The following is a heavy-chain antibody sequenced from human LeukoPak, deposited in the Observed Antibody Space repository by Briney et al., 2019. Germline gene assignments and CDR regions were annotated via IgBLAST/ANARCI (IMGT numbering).Heavy chain of an antibody. D-gene: IGHD2-2*01. V-gene: IGHV4-39*01. CDR2: IYYSGST. CDR1: GGSISSSSYY. J-gene: IGHJ4*02. CDR3: ARLRQLPDEPLDY. Sequence: KTSETLSLTCTVSGGSISSSSYYWGWIRQPPGKGLEWIGSIYYSGSTYYNPSLKSRVTISVDTSKNQFSLKLSSVTAADTAVYYCARLRQLPDEPLDYWGQGTLVTVSS.